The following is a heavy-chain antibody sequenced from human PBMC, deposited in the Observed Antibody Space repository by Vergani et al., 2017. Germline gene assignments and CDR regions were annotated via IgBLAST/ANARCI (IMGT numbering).Heavy chain of an antibody. V-gene: IGHV3-33*01. J-gene: IGHJ6*03. CDR1: GFTFSNYA. Sequence: QVQLVESGGGVVQPGRSLRLSCTASGFTFSNYAMHWVRQAPGKGLEWVAIIYYDGIKKYYADSVKGRFTISRDNSSITLDLLMSSLRAEDTAIYYCVREGSYCGATTCRNPTYVYYYHMGVWGEGTTVTVSS. CDR3: VREGSYCGATTCRNPTYVYYYHMGV. CDR2: IYYDGIKK. D-gene: IGHD2-21*01.